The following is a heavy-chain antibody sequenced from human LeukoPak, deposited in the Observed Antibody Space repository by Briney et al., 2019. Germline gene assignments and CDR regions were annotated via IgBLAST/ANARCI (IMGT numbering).Heavy chain of an antibody. CDR1: GVSISSYY. CDR3: ARHLAIASRPRFDY. CDR2: IYYSEST. J-gene: IGHJ4*02. V-gene: IGHV4-59*08. Sequence: ASQTLSLTCTVSGVSISSYYWSWIRQPPGKGLEWIGYIYYSESTNYNPSLKSRVTISVDTSKNQFSLKLSSVTAADTAVYYCARHLAIASRPRFDYWGQGTLVTVSS. D-gene: IGHD6-6*01.